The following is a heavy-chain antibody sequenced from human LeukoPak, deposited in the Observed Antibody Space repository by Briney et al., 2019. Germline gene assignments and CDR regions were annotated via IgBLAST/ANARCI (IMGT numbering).Heavy chain of an antibody. D-gene: IGHD3-16*01. CDR3: ATSFMIRGN. V-gene: IGHV3-21*01. Sequence: GGSLRLSCAASGFRFSDFSMNWVRQAPGKGLEWVSSISSGSSHIYYADSVKGRFTISRDNAKNSLYLQMNSLKAEDTAVYYCATSFMIRGNWGQGTLVTVSS. J-gene: IGHJ4*02. CDR1: GFRFSDFS. CDR2: ISSGSSHI.